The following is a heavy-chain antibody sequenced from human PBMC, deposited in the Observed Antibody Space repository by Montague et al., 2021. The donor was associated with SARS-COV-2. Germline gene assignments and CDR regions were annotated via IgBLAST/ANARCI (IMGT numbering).Heavy chain of an antibody. CDR3: ARGLVGWFDP. J-gene: IGHJ5*02. D-gene: IGHD3/OR15-3a*01. CDR1: GGSISSSSYY. Sequence: SETLSLTCTVSGGSISSSSYYWGWIRQPPGKGLEWIGSIYYSGSTYYNPSLKSRVTVSVDTSKNPFSLKLSSVTAADTAVYYCARGLVGWFDPWGQGTLVNGSS. V-gene: IGHV4-39*01. CDR2: IYYSGST.